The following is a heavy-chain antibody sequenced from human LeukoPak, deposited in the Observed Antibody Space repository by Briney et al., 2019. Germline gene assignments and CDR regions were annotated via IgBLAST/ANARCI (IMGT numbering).Heavy chain of an antibody. Sequence: GGSLRLSCAASGFTFSTYSMTWVRQAPGKGLEWVSAISGSGGSTYYADSVKGRFTISRDNSKNTLYLQMNSLRAEDTAVYYCAKDGHYYDSSGYYPIWGQGTMVTVSS. V-gene: IGHV3-23*01. CDR3: AKDGHYYDSSGYYPI. CDR1: GFTFSTYS. J-gene: IGHJ3*02. CDR2: ISGSGGST. D-gene: IGHD3-22*01.